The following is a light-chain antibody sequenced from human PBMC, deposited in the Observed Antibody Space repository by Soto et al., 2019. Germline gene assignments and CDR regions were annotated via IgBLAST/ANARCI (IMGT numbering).Light chain of an antibody. V-gene: IGKV3-15*01. Sequence: EMVMTQSPGTLSVARWAGATLYCRAGQGVTTNFAWYQQKSGQSPRLLIYDVSIRATGVPARFSGTGSETDFTLTISGLQSEDSAVYFCQQYNNWPFSFGQGTRLEIK. J-gene: IGKJ5*01. CDR3: QQYNNWPFS. CDR1: QGVTTN. CDR2: DVS.